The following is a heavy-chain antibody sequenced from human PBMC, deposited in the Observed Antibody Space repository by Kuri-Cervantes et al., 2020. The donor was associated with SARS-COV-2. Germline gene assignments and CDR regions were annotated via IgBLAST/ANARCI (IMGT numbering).Heavy chain of an antibody. J-gene: IGHJ4*02. CDR3: ARDPREYYYDSSGTIRTEESYFDY. CDR2: ISAYNGNT. V-gene: IGHV1-18*01. D-gene: IGHD3-22*01. CDR1: GYTFTSYD. Sequence: AAVKVSCKASGYTFTSYDISWVRQAPGQGLEWMGWISAYNGNTNYAQKFQGRVTMTTDTSTSTAYMELSRLRYDDTAVYYCARDPREYYYDSSGTIRTEESYFDYWGQGTLVTVSS.